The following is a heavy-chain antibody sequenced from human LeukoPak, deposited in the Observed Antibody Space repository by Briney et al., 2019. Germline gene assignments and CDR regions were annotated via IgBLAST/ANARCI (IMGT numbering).Heavy chain of an antibody. CDR3: ARDGGSSTREPTGGYYYYGMDV. D-gene: IGHD1-1*01. J-gene: IGHJ6*02. CDR1: GFSVSNNY. V-gene: IGHV3-53*01. CDR2: MYSDGRT. Sequence: GGSLRLSCAASGFSVSNNYISWVRQAPGKGLEWVSLMYSDGRTTYADSVRGRFTISRDNSKNTLSLQMNSLRADDTAVYHCARDGGSSTREPTGGYYYYGMDVWGQGTTVTVSS.